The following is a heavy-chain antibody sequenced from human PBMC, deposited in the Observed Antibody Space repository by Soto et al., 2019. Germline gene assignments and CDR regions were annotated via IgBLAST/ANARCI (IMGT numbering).Heavy chain of an antibody. J-gene: IGHJ4*02. CDR2: ISGSGGST. V-gene: IGHV3-23*01. Sequence: GGSLRLSCAASGFTFSSYAMSWVRQAPGKGLEWVSAISGSGGSTYYADSVKGRFTISRDNSKNTLYLQMNSLRAEDTAVYYCAKGSRPCLLRSSRFDYWGQGTLVTVSS. D-gene: IGHD6-13*01. CDR3: AKGSRPCLLRSSRFDY. CDR1: GFTFSSYA.